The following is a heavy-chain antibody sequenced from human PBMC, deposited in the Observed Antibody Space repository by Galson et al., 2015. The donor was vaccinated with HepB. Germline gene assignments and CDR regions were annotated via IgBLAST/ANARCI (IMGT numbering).Heavy chain of an antibody. CDR3: VRTLGDY. Sequence: LSLTCAVSGGSISSRNWWSWVRQPPGKGLEWIGEIYHSGTTNYNPSLKSRLTLSVDKSKTQFSLKLSSVTAADTAVYYCVRTLGDYWGQGTLVTVSS. CDR2: IYHSGTT. CDR1: GGSISSRNW. D-gene: IGHD3-10*01. V-gene: IGHV4-4*02. J-gene: IGHJ4*02.